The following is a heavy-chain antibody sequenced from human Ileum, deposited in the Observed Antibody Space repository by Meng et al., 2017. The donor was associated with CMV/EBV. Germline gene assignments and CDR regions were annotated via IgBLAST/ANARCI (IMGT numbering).Heavy chain of an antibody. CDR2: IHYTGRA. Sequence: QGQLPQSGPGLVKPSETLSPPCRVSGVSIRTHYWSWVRQTPGKGLEWIASIHYTGRADYSPSLKSRLTISVDTSDSQLSLKLSSVTPADTAMYYCAERGGGYWGQGILVTVSA. D-gene: IGHD1-1*01. CDR1: GVSIRTHY. V-gene: IGHV4-59*11. CDR3: AERGGGY. J-gene: IGHJ4*02.